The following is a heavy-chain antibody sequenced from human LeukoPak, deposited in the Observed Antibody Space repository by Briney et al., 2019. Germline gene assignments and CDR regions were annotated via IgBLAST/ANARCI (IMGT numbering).Heavy chain of an antibody. D-gene: IGHD3-3*01. CDR3: ARDSRGYYDFWSGYRVGEDMDV. CDR1: VYTFTSYG. J-gene: IGHJ6*03. V-gene: IGHV1-18*01. Sequence: ASVKVSCKASVYTFTSYGISWVRQAPGQGLEWMGWGSAYNGNTNYAQMLQGRVTMTTDTSTSTAYMELRSLRSDETAVYFCARDSRGYYDFWSGYRVGEDMDVWGKGTTVTVSS. CDR2: GSAYNGNT.